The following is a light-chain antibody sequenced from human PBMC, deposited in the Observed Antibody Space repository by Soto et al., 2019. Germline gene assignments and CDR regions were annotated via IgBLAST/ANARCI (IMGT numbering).Light chain of an antibody. CDR3: CSYAGIYSYV. CDR1: SSDVGRYDY. Sequence: QSVLTQPRSVSGSPGQSVTIACTGTSSDVGRYDYVSWYQQHPGEAPKLVVYDVTKRPSGVPDRFSGSKSGNTASLPISGLQAEDEADYYCCSYAGIYSYVFGTGTKVTVL. J-gene: IGLJ1*01. V-gene: IGLV2-11*01. CDR2: DVT.